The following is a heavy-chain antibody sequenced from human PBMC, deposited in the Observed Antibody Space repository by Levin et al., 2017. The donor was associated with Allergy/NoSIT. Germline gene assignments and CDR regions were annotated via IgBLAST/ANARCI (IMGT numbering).Heavy chain of an antibody. Sequence: LSLTCAASGFTFDDYAMHWVRQAPGKGLEWVSGISWNSGSIGYADSVKGRFTISRDNAKNSLYLQMNSLRAEDTALYYCAKEQWPTSYYYYGMDVWGQGTTVTVSS. CDR1: GFTFDDYA. CDR2: ISWNSGSI. D-gene: IGHD6-19*01. CDR3: AKEQWPTSYYYYGMDV. J-gene: IGHJ6*02. V-gene: IGHV3-9*01.